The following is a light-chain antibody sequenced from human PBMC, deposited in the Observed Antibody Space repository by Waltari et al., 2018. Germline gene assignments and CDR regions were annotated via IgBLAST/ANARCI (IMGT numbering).Light chain of an antibody. Sequence: VLTQSPGTLSLSPGERATLSCRASQSVTRSYLAWYQQKNGQAPRLLIYGASSRATGIPDRFSGSGSGTDFTLTISTLEPEDFAVYYCQQYDNSPQTFGQGTKVEIK. CDR2: GAS. CDR1: QSVTRSY. CDR3: QQYDNSPQT. V-gene: IGKV3-20*01. J-gene: IGKJ1*01.